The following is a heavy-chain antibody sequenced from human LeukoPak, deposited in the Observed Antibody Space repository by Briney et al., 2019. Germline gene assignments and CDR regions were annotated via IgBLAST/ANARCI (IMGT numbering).Heavy chain of an antibody. CDR3: AGRRVLDASFDY. Sequence: SGGSLRLSCAASGFTFSSYWMHWVRQAPGKGLEWVSVIYSGDNTYYVESVKGRFTISRDNSKNTLFLQMNRLRAEDTAVYYCAGRRVLDASFDYWGQGTLVAVSS. CDR1: GFTFSSYW. J-gene: IGHJ4*02. D-gene: IGHD3-16*01. CDR2: IYSGDNT. V-gene: IGHV3-66*02.